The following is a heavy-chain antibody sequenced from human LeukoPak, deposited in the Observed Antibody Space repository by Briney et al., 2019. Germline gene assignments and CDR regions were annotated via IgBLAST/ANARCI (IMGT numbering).Heavy chain of an antibody. V-gene: IGHV3-74*01. CDR3: AKGTAAPGIFDY. CDR1: GFTFSSYW. Sequence: GGSLRLSCAASGFTFSSYWMHWVRQAPGKGLVWVSRINTDGSSTSYADSVKGRFTISRDNAKNTLYLQMNSLRAEDAAVYYCAKGTAAPGIFDYWGQGTLVTVSS. CDR2: INTDGSST. J-gene: IGHJ4*02. D-gene: IGHD6-13*01.